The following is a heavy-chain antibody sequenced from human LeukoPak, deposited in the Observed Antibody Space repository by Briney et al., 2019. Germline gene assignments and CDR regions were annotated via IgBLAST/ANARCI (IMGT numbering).Heavy chain of an antibody. D-gene: IGHD5-18*01. J-gene: IGHJ4*02. Sequence: GGSLRLSCAASGFTFITYAMSWVRQAPGKGLEWVSGISDSGGSTYYADSVKGRFTISRDNSKDTLYLQMNSLRAEDTAVYYCALSRGAYNYGPFDYWGQGTLVTVSS. V-gene: IGHV3-23*01. CDR3: ALSRGAYNYGPFDY. CDR1: GFTFITYA. CDR2: ISDSGGST.